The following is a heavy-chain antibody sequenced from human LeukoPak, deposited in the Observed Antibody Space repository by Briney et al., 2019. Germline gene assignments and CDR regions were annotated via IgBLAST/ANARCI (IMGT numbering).Heavy chain of an antibody. D-gene: IGHD6-19*01. Sequence: GASVKVSCKASGYTFTSYDINWVRQATGQGLEWLGWMNPNSGNTGYAQKFQGRVTMTRNTSISTAYMELSSLRSEDTAVYYCARALQPGYSSGWYYYYYGMDVWGQGTTVTVSS. CDR2: MNPNSGNT. V-gene: IGHV1-8*01. J-gene: IGHJ6*02. CDR1: GYTFTSYD. CDR3: ARALQPGYSSGWYYYYYGMDV.